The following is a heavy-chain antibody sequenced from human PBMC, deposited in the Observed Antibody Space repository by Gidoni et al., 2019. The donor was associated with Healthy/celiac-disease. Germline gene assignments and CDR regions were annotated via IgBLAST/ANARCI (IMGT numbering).Heavy chain of an antibody. Sequence: EVQLVQSGAEVKKPGESLKISCKGYGYSFTSYWIGWVRQLPGKGLEWMGIIYPGDSDTRYSPSFQGQVTISADKSISTAYLQWSSLKASDTAMYYCARHAFLALVDTAMVTINPGGYYYYYGMDVWGQGTTVTVSS. CDR2: IYPGDSDT. CDR1: GYSFTSYW. CDR3: ARHAFLALVDTAMVTINPGGYYYYYGMDV. D-gene: IGHD5-18*01. V-gene: IGHV5-51*01. J-gene: IGHJ6*02.